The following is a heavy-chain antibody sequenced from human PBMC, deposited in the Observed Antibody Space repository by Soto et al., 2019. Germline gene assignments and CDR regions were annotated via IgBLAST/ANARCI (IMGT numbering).Heavy chain of an antibody. CDR3: ARAPNRYYYDSSGHYSFAFDI. Sequence: ASVKVSCKASGYTFTGYYMHWVRQAPGQGLEWMGWINPNSGGTNYAQKFQGWVTMTRDTSISTAYMELSRLRSDDTAVYYCARAPNRYYYDSSGHYSFAFDIWGQGTMVTVSS. CDR1: GYTFTGYY. J-gene: IGHJ3*02. CDR2: INPNSGGT. V-gene: IGHV1-2*04. D-gene: IGHD3-22*01.